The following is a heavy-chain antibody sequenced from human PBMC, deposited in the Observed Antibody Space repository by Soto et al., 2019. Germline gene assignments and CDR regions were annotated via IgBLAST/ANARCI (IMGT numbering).Heavy chain of an antibody. J-gene: IGHJ4*02. CDR1: GYTFTGYY. V-gene: IGHV1-3*01. CDR2: INAGNGNT. D-gene: IGHD4-17*01. Sequence: ASVKVSCKASGYTFTGYYMHWVRQAPGQRLEWMGWINAGNGNTKYSQKFQGRVTITRDTSASTAYMELSSLRSEDTAVYYCARSTATVTTGHWGQGTLVTVSS. CDR3: ARSTATVTTGH.